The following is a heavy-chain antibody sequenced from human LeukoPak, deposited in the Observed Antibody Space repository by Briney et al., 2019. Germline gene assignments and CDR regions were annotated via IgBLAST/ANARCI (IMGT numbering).Heavy chain of an antibody. CDR3: AKTLVRGVPYTPDY. V-gene: IGHV3-23*01. D-gene: IGHD3-10*01. CDR1: GFTSSSYA. CDR2: ISGSGGST. J-gene: IGHJ4*02. Sequence: GGSLRLSCAASGFTSSSYAMSWVRQAPGKGLEWVSAISGSGGSTYYADSVKGRFTISRDNSKNTLYLQMNSLRAEDTAVYYCAKTLVRGVPYTPDYWGQGTLVTVSS.